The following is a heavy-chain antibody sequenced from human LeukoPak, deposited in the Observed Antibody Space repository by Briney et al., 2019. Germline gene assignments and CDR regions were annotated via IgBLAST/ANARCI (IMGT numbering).Heavy chain of an antibody. CDR3: AKDTEGLPGYSYEGYFDY. CDR1: GFTFSSYA. J-gene: IGHJ4*02. D-gene: IGHD5-18*01. CDR2: ISGSGGST. V-gene: IGHV3-23*01. Sequence: PGGSLRLSCAVSGFTFSSYAMSWVRQAPGKGLEWVSAISGSGGSTYYADSVKGRFTISRDNSKNTLYLQMNSLRAEDTAVYYCAKDTEGLPGYSYEGYFDYWGQGTLVTVSS.